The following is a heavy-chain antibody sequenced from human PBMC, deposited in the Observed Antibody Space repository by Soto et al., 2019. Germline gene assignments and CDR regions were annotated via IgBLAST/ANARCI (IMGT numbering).Heavy chain of an antibody. CDR3: ARDGDVNTGFGKDY. J-gene: IGHJ4*02. CDR2: IWYDGGNK. V-gene: IGHV3-33*01. CDR1: GFTFSDYG. Sequence: PGGSLRLSCAASGFTFSDYGMHWVRQAPGKGLEWVAFIWYDGGNKFYAESVKGRFTISRDNSKNTLYLQMNSLRAEDTAVYYCARDGDVNTGFGKDYWGQGTLVTVSS. D-gene: IGHD3-16*01.